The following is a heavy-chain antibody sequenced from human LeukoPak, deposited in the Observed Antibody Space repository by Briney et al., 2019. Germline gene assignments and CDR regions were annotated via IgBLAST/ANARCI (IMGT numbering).Heavy chain of an antibody. CDR2: ISGYCGST. D-gene: IGHD3-9*01. V-gene: IGHV3-43*02. J-gene: IGHJ6*02. Sequence: GGSLRLSCAASGFTFDDYAMHWVRPAPGKGLEWVSLISGYCGSTYYADSVKGRFTISRDNSKNSLYLQMNSLRTEDTALYYCAKNAPVVRYFDWLLLRYYYYYGMDVWGQGTTVTVSS. CDR3: AKNAPVVRYFDWLLLRYYYYYGMDV. CDR1: GFTFDDYA.